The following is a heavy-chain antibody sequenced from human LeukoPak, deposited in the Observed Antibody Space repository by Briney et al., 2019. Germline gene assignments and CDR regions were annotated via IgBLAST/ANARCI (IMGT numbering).Heavy chain of an antibody. CDR1: GFTFSSYD. Sequence: GGSLRLSCAASGFTFSSYDMNRLRQAPGKGPEWVSYISSSGSTVYYADSVKGRFTISRDNAKKSLYLQMNSLRAEDTAVYYCARDDAGHSRAWDWIYWGQGTLVTVSS. D-gene: IGHD3/OR15-3a*01. J-gene: IGHJ4*02. V-gene: IGHV3-48*03. CDR3: ARDDAGHSRAWDWIY. CDR2: ISSSGSTV.